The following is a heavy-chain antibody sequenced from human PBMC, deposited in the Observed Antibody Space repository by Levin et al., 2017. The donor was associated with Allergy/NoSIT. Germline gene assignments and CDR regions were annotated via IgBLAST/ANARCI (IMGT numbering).Heavy chain of an antibody. Sequence: RTSETLSLTCAVYRGSSSGYFWSWIRQAPGQGLEWIGEIDDSGTTNYNPSLKSRVTISLDRSKNQFSLDLDSVTAADAAVYFCAAWFNWTDPRHPYFDYWGRGTQVTVSS. J-gene: IGHJ4*02. CDR1: RGSSSGYF. CDR2: IDDSGTT. CDR3: AAWFNWTDPRHPYFDY. D-gene: IGHD1-20*01. V-gene: IGHV4-34*01.